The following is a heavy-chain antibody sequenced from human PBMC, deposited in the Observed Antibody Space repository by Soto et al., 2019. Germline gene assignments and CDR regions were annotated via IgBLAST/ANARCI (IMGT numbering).Heavy chain of an antibody. CDR2: INPSGGST. CDR1: GYTFTSYY. Sequence: GASVKVSCKASGYTFTSYYMHWVRQAPGQGLEWMGIINPSGGSTSYAQKFQGRVTMTRDTSTSTVYMELSSLRSEDTAVYYCARDSRKAPITIFGVVITSGMDVWGQGTTVTVSS. V-gene: IGHV1-46*01. CDR3: ARDSRKAPITIFGVVITSGMDV. J-gene: IGHJ6*02. D-gene: IGHD3-3*01.